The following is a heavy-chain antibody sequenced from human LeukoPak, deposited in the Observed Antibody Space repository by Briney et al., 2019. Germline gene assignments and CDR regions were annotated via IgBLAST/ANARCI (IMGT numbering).Heavy chain of an antibody. CDR2: ISAYNGNA. J-gene: IGHJ4*02. CDR1: GYTFTSYG. Sequence: ASVKVSCKASGYTFTSYGISWVRQAPGQGLEWMGWISAYNGNANYAQKLQGRVTMTTDTSTSTAYMELRSLRSDDTAVYYCAREKAYCGGDCPPDYWGQGTLVTVSS. CDR3: AREKAYCGGDCPPDY. D-gene: IGHD2-21*02. V-gene: IGHV1-18*01.